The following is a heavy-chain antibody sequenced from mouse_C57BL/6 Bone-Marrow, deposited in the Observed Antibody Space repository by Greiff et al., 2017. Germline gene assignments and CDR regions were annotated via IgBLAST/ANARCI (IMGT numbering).Heavy chain of an antibody. CDR3: TTWGWLLYYFDY. D-gene: IGHD2-3*01. V-gene: IGHV14-4*01. Sequence: VQLKESGAELVRPGASVKLSCTASGFNIKDDSMHWVKQRPEQGLEWIGWIDPENGDTEYASKFQGKATITADTSSNTAYLQLSSLTSEDTAVYYCTTWGWLLYYFDYWGQGTTLTVSS. CDR2: IDPENGDT. J-gene: IGHJ2*01. CDR1: GFNIKDDS.